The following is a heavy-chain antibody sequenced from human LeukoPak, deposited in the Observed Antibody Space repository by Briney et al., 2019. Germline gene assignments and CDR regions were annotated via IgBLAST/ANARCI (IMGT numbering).Heavy chain of an antibody. V-gene: IGHV3-66*02. CDR2: IYSGGST. Sequence: GGSLRLSCAASRFTVSGIYMTWVRQAPGKGLEWVSVIYSGGSTYYADSVKGRFTISRDNSKNTLLLQMNSLRTEDSAVYYCAGDIKASYYGLDVWGQGTTVTVSS. CDR1: RFTVSGIY. CDR3: AGDIKASYYGLDV. J-gene: IGHJ6*02. D-gene: IGHD3-10*01.